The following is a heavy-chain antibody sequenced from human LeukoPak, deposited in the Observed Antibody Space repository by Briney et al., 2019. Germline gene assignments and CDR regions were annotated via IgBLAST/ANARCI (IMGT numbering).Heavy chain of an antibody. V-gene: IGHV6-1*01. D-gene: IGHD1-14*01. J-gene: IGHJ4*02. CDR2: TYYRSKWYY. CDR3: ASSRHEAGTLIYYFDY. Sequence: SQTLSLTCAISGDSVSSNSGAWNWIRQSPSRGLEWLGRTYYRSKWYYDYAVSVKSRITISPDTSKNQYSLQLNSATPEDTAVYYCASSRHEAGTLIYYFDYWGQGILVTVSS. CDR1: GDSVSSNSGA.